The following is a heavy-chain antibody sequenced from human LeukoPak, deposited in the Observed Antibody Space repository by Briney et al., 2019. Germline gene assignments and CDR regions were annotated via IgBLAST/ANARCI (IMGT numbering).Heavy chain of an antibody. CDR1: GYSITSYW. J-gene: IGHJ3*02. CDR2: IDPSDSYT. D-gene: IGHD2-2*01. Sequence: GESLMISCKGSGYSITSYWISWVRQMPGKGLEWMGRIDPSDSYTNYSPSFQGHVTISADKSISTAYLQWSSLKASDTAMYYCARHHPLTYCSSTSCPVDAFDIWGQGTMVTVSS. V-gene: IGHV5-10-1*01. CDR3: ARHHPLTYCSSTSCPVDAFDI.